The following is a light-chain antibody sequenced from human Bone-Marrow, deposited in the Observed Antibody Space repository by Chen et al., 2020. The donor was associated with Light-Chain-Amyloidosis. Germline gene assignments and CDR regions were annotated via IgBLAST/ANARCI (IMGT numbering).Light chain of an antibody. CDR2: DDS. CDR1: NIGSIS. V-gene: IGLV3-21*02. J-gene: IGLJ3*02. Sequence: SYVLTQPSSVSVAPGQTATIACGGNNIGSISVHWYQQTPGQAPLLVVYDDSDRPSGIPERLSGSNSGNTATLPISRVEAGDEADYYCQVWDRSSDRPVFGGGTKLTVL. CDR3: QVWDRSSDRPV.